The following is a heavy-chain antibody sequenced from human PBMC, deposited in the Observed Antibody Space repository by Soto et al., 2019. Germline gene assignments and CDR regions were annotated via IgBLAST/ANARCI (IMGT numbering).Heavy chain of an antibody. CDR2: ISSSSSYI. CDR3: ASSRSGSLYSFDY. V-gene: IGHV3-21*01. Sequence: GGSLRLSCAASGFTFSSYAMSWVRQAPGKGLEWVSAISSSSSYIYYADSVKGRFTISRDNAKNSLYLQMNSLRAEDTAVYYCASSRSGSLYSFDYWGQGTLVTVSS. J-gene: IGHJ4*02. CDR1: GFTFSSYA. D-gene: IGHD3-22*01.